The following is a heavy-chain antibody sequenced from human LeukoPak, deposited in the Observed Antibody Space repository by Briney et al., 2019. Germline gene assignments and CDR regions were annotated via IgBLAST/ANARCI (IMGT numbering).Heavy chain of an antibody. Sequence: SETLSLTCAVSGYSISSGYYWGWIRQPPGKGLEWIGSIYHSGSTYYNPSLKSRVTISVDTTKNQFSLKLSSVTAADTAVYYCALVRYFDWLSRTTFDPWGQGTLVTVSS. CDR2: IYHSGST. CDR3: ALVRYFDWLSRTTFDP. V-gene: IGHV4-38-2*01. J-gene: IGHJ5*02. CDR1: GYSISSGYY. D-gene: IGHD3-9*01.